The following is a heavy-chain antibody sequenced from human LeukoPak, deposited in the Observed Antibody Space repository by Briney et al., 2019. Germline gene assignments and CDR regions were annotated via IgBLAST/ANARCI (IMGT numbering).Heavy chain of an antibody. CDR1: GFTFSSSA. CDR2: ISGSGGST. CDR3: AKITAAAGTLLDY. D-gene: IGHD6-13*01. V-gene: IGHV3-23*01. J-gene: IGHJ4*02. Sequence: GGSLRLSCAASGFTFSSSAMSWVRQAPGKGLEWVSAISGSGGSTYYADSVKGRFTISRDNSKNTLYLQMNSLRAEDTAVYYCAKITAAAGTLLDYWGQGTLVTVSS.